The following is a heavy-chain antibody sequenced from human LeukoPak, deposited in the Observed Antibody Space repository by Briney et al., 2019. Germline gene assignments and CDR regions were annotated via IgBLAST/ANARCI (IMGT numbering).Heavy chain of an antibody. J-gene: IGHJ4*02. Sequence: SETLSLTCTVSGYSISSGYYWGWIRQPPGKGLEWIGRIYHSGSTYYNPSLKSRVIISVDTSKTQISLKLSSVTAADRAVYYCARYGVGATSDYWGQGTLVTVSS. CDR1: GYSISSGYY. V-gene: IGHV4-38-2*02. D-gene: IGHD1-26*01. CDR2: IYHSGST. CDR3: ARYGVGATSDY.